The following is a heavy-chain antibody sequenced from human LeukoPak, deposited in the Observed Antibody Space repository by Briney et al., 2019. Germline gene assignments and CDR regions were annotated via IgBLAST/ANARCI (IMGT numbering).Heavy chain of an antibody. CDR1: GFTFSSYE. D-gene: IGHD1-26*01. CDR2: ISSSGSAI. CDR3: AGADRYSGSYGVNFDY. V-gene: IGHV3-48*03. J-gene: IGHJ4*02. Sequence: PGGSLRLSCAASGFTFSSYEMNWVRQAPGKGLEWVSYISSSGSAIYYADSVKGRFTISRDNAKNSLYLQMNSLRAEDTAVYYCAGADRYSGSYGVNFDYWGQGTLVTVSS.